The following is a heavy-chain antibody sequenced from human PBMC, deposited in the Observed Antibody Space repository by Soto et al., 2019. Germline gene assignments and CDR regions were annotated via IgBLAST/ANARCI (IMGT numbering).Heavy chain of an antibody. J-gene: IGHJ6*02. Sequence: QVQLQQSGPRLVKPSETLSLTCTVSSGPDRSHNWGWIRQPPGRGLEWIGYVYYTGDTAYNPSLRSRVSISADTSTNDISLTLSSVTAADTAVYYCVRQGIDYLHGLVGVWGQGTTVSVSS. CDR1: SGPDRSHN. V-gene: IGHV4-59*08. D-gene: IGHD4-17*01. CDR2: VYYTGDT. CDR3: VRQGIDYLHGLVGV.